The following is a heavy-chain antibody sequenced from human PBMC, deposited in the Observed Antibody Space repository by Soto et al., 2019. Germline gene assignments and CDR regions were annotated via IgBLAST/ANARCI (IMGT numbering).Heavy chain of an antibody. Sequence: QVQLVQSGAEVKKPGASVKVSCKASGYTFTNFGISWVRQAPGQGLEWMGWISAYNGNTTYAQNFQGRVTMTTATSTTTAYMELRSLRSDATAVYYCARGATPIDYWGQGTLVTVSS. D-gene: IGHD2-15*01. CDR1: GYTFTNFG. CDR3: ARGATPIDY. V-gene: IGHV1-18*01. J-gene: IGHJ4*02. CDR2: ISAYNGNT.